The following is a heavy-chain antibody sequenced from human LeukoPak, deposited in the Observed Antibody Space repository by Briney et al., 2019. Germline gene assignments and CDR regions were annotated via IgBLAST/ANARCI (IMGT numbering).Heavy chain of an antibody. V-gene: IGHV4-59*08. CDR3: ARHASNDYFDY. CDR1: GGSISSYY. J-gene: IGHJ4*02. CDR2: IYYSGTT. Sequence: SETLSLTCTVSGGSISSYYWSWIRQPPGKGLEWIGYIYYSGTTHYNPSLKSRVTISVDTSKNQFSLKLSSVTAADTAVYYCARHASNDYFDYWGQGTLVTVSS. D-gene: IGHD2-8*01.